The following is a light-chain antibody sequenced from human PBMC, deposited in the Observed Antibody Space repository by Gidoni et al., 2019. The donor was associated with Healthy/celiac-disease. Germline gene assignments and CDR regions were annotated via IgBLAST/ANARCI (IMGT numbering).Light chain of an antibody. J-gene: IGKJ2*01. V-gene: IGKV1-5*03. CDR2: KAS. Sequence: DIQMTQSPSTLSASVGDSVIITCRASQRISSWLAWYQQKPGKAPKLLIYKASSLESGVPSRFSGSGSGTEFTLTISSLQPDDVATYYCQQYNSYSSTFGQGTKLEIK. CDR3: QQYNSYSST. CDR1: QRISSW.